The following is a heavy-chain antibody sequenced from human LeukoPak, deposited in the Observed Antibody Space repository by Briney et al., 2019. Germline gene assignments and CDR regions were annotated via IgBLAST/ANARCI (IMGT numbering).Heavy chain of an antibody. CDR3: TTRITMIVVVFDY. J-gene: IGHJ4*02. CDR1: GFTFSNAW. V-gene: IGHV3-15*01. Sequence: GGSLRLSCAASGFTFSNAWMSWVRQAPGKGLEWVGRIKSKTDGGTTDYAAPVKGRFTISRDDSKNTLYLQMNSLKTEDTAVYYCTTRITMIVVVFDYWGQGTLVTVSS. CDR2: IKSKTDGGTT. D-gene: IGHD3-22*01.